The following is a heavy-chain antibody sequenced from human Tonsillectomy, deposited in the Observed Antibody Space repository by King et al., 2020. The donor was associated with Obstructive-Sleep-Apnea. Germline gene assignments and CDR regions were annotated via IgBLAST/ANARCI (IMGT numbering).Heavy chain of an antibody. CDR3: AKDQTVAGSYGMDV. J-gene: IGHJ6*02. Sequence: EVQLVESGGGLVQPGRSLRPSCAASGFTFDDYAMHWVRQAPGKGLEWVSGISWNSGTIGYADSVKGRFTISRDNAKNSLYLQMNSLRAEDTALYYCAKDQTVAGSYGMDVWGQGTTVTVSS. CDR2: ISWNSGTI. V-gene: IGHV3-9*01. D-gene: IGHD6-19*01. CDR1: GFTFDDYA.